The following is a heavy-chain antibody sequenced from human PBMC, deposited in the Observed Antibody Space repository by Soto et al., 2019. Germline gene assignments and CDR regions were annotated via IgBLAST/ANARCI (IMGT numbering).Heavy chain of an antibody. CDR1: GFTFSSYS. J-gene: IGHJ3*02. CDR3: ARDQVPGLDAFDI. CDR2: ISRSAGNT. Sequence: GSRRLSCAGSGFTFSSYSMNWVRQAPGKGLEWVSSISRSAGNTYYADSVKGRFTISRDNAKNSMYLQMNSLRAEDTAVYYCARDQVPGLDAFDIWGQGTMVTVSS. V-gene: IGHV3-21*01.